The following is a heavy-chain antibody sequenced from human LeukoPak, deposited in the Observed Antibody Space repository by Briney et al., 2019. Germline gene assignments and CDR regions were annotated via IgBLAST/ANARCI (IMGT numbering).Heavy chain of an antibody. CDR2: ISPSGEIT. CDR3: ARRAGAYSHPYDY. D-gene: IGHD4/OR15-4a*01. J-gene: IGHJ4*02. CDR1: GFTFSTYG. Sequence: GGSLRLSCAASGFTFSTYGMNWVRQAPGKGLEWVSGISPSGEITYYIDSVKGRFTISRDNSKYTVSLQMNSLRGEDTAVYYCARRAGAYSHPYDYWGQGTLVTVSS. V-gene: IGHV3-23*01.